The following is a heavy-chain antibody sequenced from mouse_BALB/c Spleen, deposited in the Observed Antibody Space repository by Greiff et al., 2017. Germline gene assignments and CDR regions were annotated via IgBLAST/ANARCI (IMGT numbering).Heavy chain of an antibody. V-gene: IGHV10-1*02. J-gene: IGHJ2*01. CDR3: VRGDVDY. D-gene: IGHD3-3*01. CDR1: GFTFNTYA. CDR2: IRSKSNNYAT. Sequence: EVKLVESGGGLVQPKGSLKLSCAASGFTFNTYAMNWVRQAPGKGLEWVARIRSKSNNYATYYADSVKDRFTISRDDSQSMLYLQMNNLKTEDTAMYYGVRGDVDYWGQGTTLTVSS.